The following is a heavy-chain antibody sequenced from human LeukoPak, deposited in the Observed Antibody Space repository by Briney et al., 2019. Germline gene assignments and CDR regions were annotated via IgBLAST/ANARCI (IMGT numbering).Heavy chain of an antibody. CDR1: GGTFSSYA. J-gene: IGHJ5*02. V-gene: IGHV1-69*13. CDR2: IVPIFGTA. D-gene: IGHD4-17*01. Sequence: GASVKVSCKASGGTFSSYAISWVRQAPGQGLEWMGGIVPIFGTANYAQKFQGRVTITADEPTSTAYMELSSLRSEDTAVYYCARGKGAYGDYDVANWFDPWGQGTLVTVSS. CDR3: ARGKGAYGDYDVANWFDP.